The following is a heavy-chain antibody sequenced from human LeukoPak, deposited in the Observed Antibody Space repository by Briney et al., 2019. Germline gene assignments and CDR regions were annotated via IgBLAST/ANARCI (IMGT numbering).Heavy chain of an antibody. CDR3: ARDGEVRQGHCSTTSCPVDY. Sequence: ASVKVSCKASGYTFTAYSMHWVRQAPGQGLEYMGWINPNSGDTNYAQKFQGRVTMTRDTSMSTAYMELSGLRFDDTAVYYCARDGEVRQGHCSTTSCPVDYWGQGTLITVSS. V-gene: IGHV1-2*02. J-gene: IGHJ4*02. D-gene: IGHD2-2*01. CDR2: INPNSGDT. CDR1: GYTFTAYS.